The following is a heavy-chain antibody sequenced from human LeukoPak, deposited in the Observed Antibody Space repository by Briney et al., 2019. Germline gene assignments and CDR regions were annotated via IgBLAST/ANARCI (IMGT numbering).Heavy chain of an antibody. V-gene: IGHV3-7*01. CDR2: IKQEGSEK. CDR1: GFTFSSYW. Sequence: GGSLRLSCAASGFTFSSYWMSWVRQAPGKGLEWVANIKQEGSEKYYVDSVKGRFTISRDNAKNSLYLQMNSLRAEDTAVYYCARVSPNTATTLQYFDYGGQGTLVTVSS. J-gene: IGHJ4*02. D-gene: IGHD4-17*01. CDR3: ARVSPNTATTLQYFDY.